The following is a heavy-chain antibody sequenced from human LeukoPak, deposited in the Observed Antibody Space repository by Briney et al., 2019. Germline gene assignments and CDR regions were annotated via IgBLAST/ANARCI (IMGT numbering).Heavy chain of an antibody. Sequence: NPSETLSLTCTVSGGSISSYYWSWIRQPPGKGLEWIGEIYYSGGTKYNPSLERRVTISLDTSKNQFSLRLTSMTTADTAVYYCASSSEYYFGPWGQGTLVTVSS. D-gene: IGHD2/OR15-2a*01. J-gene: IGHJ5*02. CDR1: GGSISSYY. CDR2: IYYSGGT. V-gene: IGHV4-59*01. CDR3: ASSSEYYFGP.